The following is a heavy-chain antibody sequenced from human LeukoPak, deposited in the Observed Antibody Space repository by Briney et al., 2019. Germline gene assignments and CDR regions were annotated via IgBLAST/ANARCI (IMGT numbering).Heavy chain of an antibody. CDR3: TRESGAFSPFGF. D-gene: IGHD1-26*01. CDR2: VHLSGAT. V-gene: IGHV4-4*02. CDR1: GGSIMTTNW. Sequence: SGTLSLTCAVSGGSIMTTNWWSWVRQPPNKGLEWIGEVHLSGATNYNPSLESRVTISIDTSKNHLSLELTSVTAADTAMYYCTRESGAFSPFGFWGQGTLVTVSS. J-gene: IGHJ4*02.